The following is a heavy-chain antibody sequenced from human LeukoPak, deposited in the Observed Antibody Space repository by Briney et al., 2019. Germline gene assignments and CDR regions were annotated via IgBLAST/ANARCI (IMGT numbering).Heavy chain of an antibody. D-gene: IGHD3-3*01. CDR2: INPNSGGT. Sequence: ASVKVSCKASGYTFTGYYMHWVRQAPGQGLEWMGWINPNSGGTNYAQKFQGRVTMTRDTSISTAYMELSRLRSDDTAVYYCARQSYYDFWSGHKYFDHWGQGTLVTVSS. J-gene: IGHJ4*02. CDR3: ARQSYYDFWSGHKYFDH. CDR1: GYTFTGYY. V-gene: IGHV1-2*02.